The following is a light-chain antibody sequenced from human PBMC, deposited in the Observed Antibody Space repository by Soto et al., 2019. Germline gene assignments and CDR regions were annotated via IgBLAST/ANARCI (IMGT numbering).Light chain of an antibody. CDR3: RLYGSSSPLT. Sequence: EIVLTQSPGTLSLSPGDRATLSCKASQSVSSNYLAWYQQKPGQAPRLLIYGASSRSTGIPDRFSGSRAGTDFALTIGRLEPEDFALYYWRLYGSSSPLTFGQGTKVEIK. CDR1: QSVSSNY. CDR2: GAS. J-gene: IGKJ1*01. V-gene: IGKV3-20*01.